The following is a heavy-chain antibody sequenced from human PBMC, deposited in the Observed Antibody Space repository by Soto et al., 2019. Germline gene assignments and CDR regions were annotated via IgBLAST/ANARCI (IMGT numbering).Heavy chain of an antibody. CDR1: GDSITSSEW. Sequence: SETLSLTCVVTGDSITSSEWWSWVRQPPGKGLEWIGEVYHGGSTNYKSSLKSRVSISVDKSKNQSSLTLRSVTAPDTAVYYCACSGGNYGDDAFDVWSQGTLVTVSS. CDR2: VYHGGST. V-gene: IGHV4-4*02. D-gene: IGHD3-10*02. J-gene: IGHJ3*01. CDR3: ACSGGNYGDDAFDV.